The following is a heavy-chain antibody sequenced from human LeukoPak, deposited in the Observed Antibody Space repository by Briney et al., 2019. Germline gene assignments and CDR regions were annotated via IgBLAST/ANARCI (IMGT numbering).Heavy chain of an antibody. Sequence: GGSLRLSCAASGFSFSSYAMNWVRQAPGKGLVWVSVISVSAGRTYYADSVKGRFTISRDNSRNTLYLQMNSLRAEDTAVYYCARELAAAGTGIDYWGQGTLVTVSS. CDR2: ISVSAGRT. CDR1: GFSFSSYA. CDR3: ARELAAAGTGIDY. V-gene: IGHV3-23*01. D-gene: IGHD6-13*01. J-gene: IGHJ4*02.